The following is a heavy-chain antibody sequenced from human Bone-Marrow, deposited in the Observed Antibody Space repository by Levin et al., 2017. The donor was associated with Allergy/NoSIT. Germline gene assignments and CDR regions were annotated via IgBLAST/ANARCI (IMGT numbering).Heavy chain of an antibody. J-gene: IGHJ5*02. CDR1: GYTFTSYA. CDR2: INTNTGNP. V-gene: IGHV7-4-1*02. Sequence: ASVKVSCKASGYTFTSYAMNWVRQAPGQGLEWMGWINTNTGNPTYAQGFTGRFVFSLDTSVSTAYLQISSLKAEDTAVYYCARDWAADGAAAGKDWFDPWGQGTLVTVSS. CDR3: ARDWAADGAAAGKDWFDP. D-gene: IGHD6-13*01.